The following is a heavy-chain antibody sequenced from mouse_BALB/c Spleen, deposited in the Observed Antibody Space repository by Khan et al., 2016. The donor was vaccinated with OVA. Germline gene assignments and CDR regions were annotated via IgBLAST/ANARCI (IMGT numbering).Heavy chain of an antibody. V-gene: IGHV2-4-1*01. J-gene: IGHJ4*01. CDR3: ARNGVFHYYGDGGMDY. D-gene: IGHD1-2*01. Sequence: QVQLKQSGPGLVQPSQNLSITCTVSGFSLTNFGVHWVRQSPGKSLEWLGVIWSGGGTDYNAAFISRLSITKDNSKSQLFFKMNSLQAADTAIYYWARNGVFHYYGDGGMDYWGQGTSVTVSS. CDR1: GFSLTNFG. CDR2: IWSGGGT.